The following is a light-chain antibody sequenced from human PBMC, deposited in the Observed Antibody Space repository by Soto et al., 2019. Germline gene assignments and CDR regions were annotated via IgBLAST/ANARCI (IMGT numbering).Light chain of an antibody. V-gene: IGKV1-39*01. CDR2: AAS. J-gene: IGKJ1*01. CDR3: QQSYSTLTWT. Sequence: IQLTQSPSSVSASVGDRVTITCRASQGISSYLNWYQQKPGKAPKLLIYAASSLQSGVPSRFSGSGSGTDFTLTISSLQPEDFATYYCQQSYSTLTWTFGQGTKVDIK. CDR1: QGISSY.